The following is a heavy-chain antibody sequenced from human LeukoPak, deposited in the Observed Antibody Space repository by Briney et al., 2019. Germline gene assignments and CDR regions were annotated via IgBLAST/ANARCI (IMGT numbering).Heavy chain of an antibody. V-gene: IGHV4-59*08. D-gene: IGHD1-1*01. Sequence: SGPTLVKPSETLSLTCTVSGASISSYYWSWIRQPPGKGLEWIGYISYSGSTNYNPSLKSRVTISADTSKNQVSLTLSSVTATDTAVYYCARIRATGLPDYWGQGTLLTVSS. CDR2: ISYSGST. CDR3: ARIRATGLPDY. CDR1: GASISSYY. J-gene: IGHJ4*02.